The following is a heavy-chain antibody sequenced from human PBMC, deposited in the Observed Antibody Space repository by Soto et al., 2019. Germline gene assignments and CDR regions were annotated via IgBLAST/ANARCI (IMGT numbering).Heavy chain of an antibody. D-gene: IGHD6-13*01. V-gene: IGHV4-61*01. CDR1: GGSVSSGSYY. J-gene: IGHJ4*02. Sequence: SETLSLTCTVSGGSVSSGSYYWSWIRQPPGKGLEWIGYIYYSGSTNYNPSLKSRVTISEDTSKSQFSLKVNSMTAADTAVYYCARYRREAVAGYTLDNWGQGMSVTVSS. CDR3: ARYRREAVAGYTLDN. CDR2: IYYSGST.